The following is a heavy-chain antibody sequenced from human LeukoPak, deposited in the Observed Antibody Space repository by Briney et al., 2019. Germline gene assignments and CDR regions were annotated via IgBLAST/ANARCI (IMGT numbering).Heavy chain of an antibody. CDR1: GYSISSGYY. Sequence: SETLSLTCTVSGYSISSGYYWGWIRQPPGKGLEWIGSIYHSGSTYYNPSLKSRVTISVDTSKNQFSLRLSSVTAADTAVYYCAKSGGYGLIDYWGQGTLVTVSS. V-gene: IGHV4-38-2*02. CDR3: AKSGGYGLIDY. D-gene: IGHD1-26*01. CDR2: IYHSGST. J-gene: IGHJ4*02.